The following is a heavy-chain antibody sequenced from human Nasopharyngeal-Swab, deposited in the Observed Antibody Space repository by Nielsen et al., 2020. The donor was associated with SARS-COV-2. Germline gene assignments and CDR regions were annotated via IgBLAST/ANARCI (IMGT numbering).Heavy chain of an antibody. CDR3: AGGGDPREVVAATDCFDP. Sequence: ASVQVSCKASGYTFTRYYSHWVRQAPAQGLEWMGIINPGGGSARYSQNFQGRVTMTRDTSTSTVYMELSRLRSDDTAVYYCAGGGDPREVVAATDCFDPWGQGTLVTVSS. CDR1: GYTFTRYY. D-gene: IGHD2-15*01. CDR2: INPGGGSA. J-gene: IGHJ5*02. V-gene: IGHV1-46*01.